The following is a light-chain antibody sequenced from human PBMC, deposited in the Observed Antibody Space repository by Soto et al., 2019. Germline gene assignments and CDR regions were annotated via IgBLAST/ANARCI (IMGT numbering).Light chain of an antibody. J-gene: IGKJ2*01. CDR2: WAS. CDR1: QSVLYSSNNNKY. V-gene: IGKV4-1*01. Sequence: DIVMTQSPDSLAVSLGERATINCKSSQSVLYSSNNNKYLAWFQQKPGQPPKLLIYWASTRDSGVPDRFSGSGSGTEFTLTISSLQAEDVAVYYCQQYYTIPYTVGQGTKLEIK. CDR3: QQYYTIPYT.